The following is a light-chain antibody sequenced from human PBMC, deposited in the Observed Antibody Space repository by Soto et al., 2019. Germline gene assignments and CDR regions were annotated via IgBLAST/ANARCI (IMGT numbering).Light chain of an antibody. Sequence: EMVMTQSPATLSVSPGERATLSCRASQNLSRNLAWYQQQPGQAPRLLIYGASTRATGIPARFSGSGSGPDFTLTIRGLQSEDFAVYYCQRYDKGPRTFGQGTKREIK. CDR1: QNLSRN. CDR3: QRYDKGPRT. V-gene: IGKV3-15*01. CDR2: GAS. J-gene: IGKJ2*01.